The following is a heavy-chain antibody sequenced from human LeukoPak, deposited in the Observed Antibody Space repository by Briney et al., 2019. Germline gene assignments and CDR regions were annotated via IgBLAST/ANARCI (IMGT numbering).Heavy chain of an antibody. D-gene: IGHD3-10*01. Sequence: SETLSLTCTVSGGSISSSCYYWGRIRQPPGEGLEWNGSIYYSGSTYYNPSRKSRVTISVDTSKNQFSLKLSSVTPADTALYYCARGNYYYGSGSYPFDCWGQGTLASVSS. V-gene: IGHV4-39*07. J-gene: IGHJ4*02. CDR2: IYYSGST. CDR3: ARGNYYYGSGSYPFDC. CDR1: GGSISSSCYY.